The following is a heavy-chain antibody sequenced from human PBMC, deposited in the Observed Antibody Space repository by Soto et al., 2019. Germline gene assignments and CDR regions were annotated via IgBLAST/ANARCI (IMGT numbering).Heavy chain of an antibody. CDR2: ISAYNGNT. CDR3: ARGSLRFWFDP. J-gene: IGHJ5*02. Sequence: QVQLVQSGAEVKKPGASVKVSCKASGYTFTSYGISWVRQAPGQGLEWMGWISAYNGNTNYAQKFQGRVTMTRDTSINTVYMELSRLRSDDTAVYYCARGSLRFWFDPWGQGTLVTVSS. V-gene: IGHV1-18*01. CDR1: GYTFTSYG. D-gene: IGHD3-3*01.